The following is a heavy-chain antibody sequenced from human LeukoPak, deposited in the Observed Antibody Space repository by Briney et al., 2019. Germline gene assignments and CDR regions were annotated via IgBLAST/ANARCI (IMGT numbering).Heavy chain of an antibody. J-gene: IGHJ4*02. Sequence: GGSLRLSCAASGFTFSSYEMNWVRQAREKGLEWVSYISSSGSTIYYADSVKGRFTISRDNAKNSLYLQMNSLTAEDTAVYYCARDGSAGSGYFDYWGQGTLVTVSS. D-gene: IGHD3-22*01. CDR3: ARDGSAGSGYFDY. CDR2: ISSSGSTI. V-gene: IGHV3-48*03. CDR1: GFTFSSYE.